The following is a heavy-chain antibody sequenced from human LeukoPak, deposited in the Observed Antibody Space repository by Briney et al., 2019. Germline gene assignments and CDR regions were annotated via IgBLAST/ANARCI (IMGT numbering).Heavy chain of an antibody. D-gene: IGHD6-19*01. Sequence: HAGGSLRLSCAASGFTFSCYAMSWVRQAPGKGLEWVSAISGSGGSTYYADSVKGRFTISRDNSKNTLYLQMNSLRAEDTAVYYCAKDRPAVAVAGTAAFDYWGQGTLVTVSS. CDR3: AKDRPAVAVAGTAAFDY. J-gene: IGHJ4*02. V-gene: IGHV3-23*01. CDR1: GFTFSCYA. CDR2: ISGSGGST.